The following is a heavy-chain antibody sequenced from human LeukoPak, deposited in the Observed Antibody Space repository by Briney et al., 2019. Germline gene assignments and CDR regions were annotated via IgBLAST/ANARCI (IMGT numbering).Heavy chain of an antibody. CDR1: GFTFSSYG. J-gene: IGHJ6*03. Sequence: GGSLRLSCAASGFTFSSYGMHWVRQAPGKGLEWVAFIRDDGSTKYYADSEKGRFTISRDNSKNTLYLQMNSLRAEDTAVYYCAKGRIPAAIPYYVDVWGKGTTVTVSS. CDR3: AKGRIPAAIPYYVDV. CDR2: IRDDGSTK. D-gene: IGHD2-2*01. V-gene: IGHV3-30*02.